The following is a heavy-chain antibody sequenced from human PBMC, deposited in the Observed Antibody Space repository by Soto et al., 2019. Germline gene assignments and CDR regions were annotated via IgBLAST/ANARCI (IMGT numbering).Heavy chain of an antibody. J-gene: IGHJ4*02. Sequence: QVQLVESGGGVVQPGRSLRLSCAASGFTFSSYAMHWVRQAPGKGLEWVAVISYDGSNKYYADSVKGRFTISRDNSKNTLYLQMNSLRAEDTAVSYCARDTVTTLYYFDYWGQGTLVTVSS. CDR1: GFTFSSYA. CDR3: ARDTVTTLYYFDY. CDR2: ISYDGSNK. D-gene: IGHD4-17*01. V-gene: IGHV3-30-3*01.